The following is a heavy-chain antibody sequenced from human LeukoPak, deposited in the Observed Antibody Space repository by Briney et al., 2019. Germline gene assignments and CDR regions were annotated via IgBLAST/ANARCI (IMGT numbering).Heavy chain of an antibody. CDR1: GYTFTTYY. J-gene: IGHJ4*02. CDR3: ARDQGYYDSSGYSYYFDY. CDR2: INPSGDST. Sequence: GASVKVSCKASGYTFTTYYMHWVRQAPGQGLEWMGIINPSGDSTSYAQKFQGRITMTRDTPTRTVYMELSSLRSEDTAVYYCARDQGYYDSSGYSYYFDYWGQGTLVTVSS. V-gene: IGHV1-46*01. D-gene: IGHD3-22*01.